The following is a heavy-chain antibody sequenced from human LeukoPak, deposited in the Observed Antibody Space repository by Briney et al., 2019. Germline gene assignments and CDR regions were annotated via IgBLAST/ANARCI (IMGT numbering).Heavy chain of an antibody. Sequence: PGGSLRLSCAVFGFTFSDYYMSWIRQAPGKGLQWVSYISSSGSTIYYADSVKGRFTISRDNAKNSLYLQMNSLRADDTAVYYCTREQVIPAASFDYWGQGTLVTVSS. CDR2: ISSSGSTI. CDR1: GFTFSDYY. D-gene: IGHD2-2*01. CDR3: TREQVIPAASFDY. J-gene: IGHJ4*02. V-gene: IGHV3-11*01.